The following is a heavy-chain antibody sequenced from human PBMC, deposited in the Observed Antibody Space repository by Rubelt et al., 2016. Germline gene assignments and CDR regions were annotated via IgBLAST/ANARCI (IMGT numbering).Heavy chain of an antibody. CDR3: ARVTPVVSYYYYGMDV. CDR2: INPNSGGT. V-gene: IGHV1-2*02. D-gene: IGHD3-22*01. J-gene: IGHJ6*02. Sequence: QVQLVQSGAEVKKPGASVKVSCKASGYTFTGYYMHWVRQAPGQGLEWMGWINPNSGGTNYAQKFQGRVTMTRDTSISTAYMELSRLRSDDTAVYYCARVTPVVSYYYYGMDVWGQGTTVTVSS. CDR1: GYTFTGYY.